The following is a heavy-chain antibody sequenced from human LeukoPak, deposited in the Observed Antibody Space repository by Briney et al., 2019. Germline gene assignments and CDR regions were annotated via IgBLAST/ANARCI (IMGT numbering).Heavy chain of an antibody. Sequence: GGFLRLSCAASGFTLSSYSMNWVRPAPGKGLEWGSSISSSSSYIYYADSVKGRFTISRDNAKNSLYLQMNSLRAEDTAVYYCAKDLRPDGVYDFDYWGQGTLVTVSS. CDR1: GFTLSSYS. V-gene: IGHV3-21*01. J-gene: IGHJ4*02. D-gene: IGHD5/OR15-5a*01. CDR3: AKDLRPDGVYDFDY. CDR2: ISSSSSYI.